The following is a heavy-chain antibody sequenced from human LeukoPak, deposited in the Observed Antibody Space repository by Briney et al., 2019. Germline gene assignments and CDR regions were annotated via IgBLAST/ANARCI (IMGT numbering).Heavy chain of an antibody. CDR2: ISYDGSNK. V-gene: IGHV3-30*04. J-gene: IGHJ5*02. CDR1: GFTFSSYA. CDR3: ARQMSVFGGGDWLDP. D-gene: IGHD3-3*01. Sequence: PGGSLRLSCAASGFTFSSYAMHWVRQAPGKGLEWVAVISYDGSNKYYADSVKGRFTISRDNSKNALYLQMNSLRAEDTAVYYCARQMSVFGGGDWLDPWGQGTLVTVSS.